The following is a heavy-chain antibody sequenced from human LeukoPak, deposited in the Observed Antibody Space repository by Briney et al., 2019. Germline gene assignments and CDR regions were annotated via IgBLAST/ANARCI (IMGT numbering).Heavy chain of an antibody. V-gene: IGHV1-2*02. CDR2: INPNSGGT. Sequence: ASVKVSCKASGYTFTGYYMHWVRQAPGQGLEWMGWINPNSGGTNYAQKFQGRVTMTRDTSISTAYMELSRLRSDDTAVYYCARVPYGDYGRAFGYWGRGTLVTVSS. D-gene: IGHD4-17*01. CDR1: GYTFTGYY. CDR3: ARVPYGDYGRAFGY. J-gene: IGHJ4*02.